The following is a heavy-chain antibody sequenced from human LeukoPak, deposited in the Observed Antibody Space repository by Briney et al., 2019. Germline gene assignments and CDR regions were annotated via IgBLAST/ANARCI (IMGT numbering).Heavy chain of an antibody. V-gene: IGHV4-34*01. J-gene: IGHJ4*02. Sequence: SETLSLTCAVYGGSFSGYYWSWIRQPPGKGLEWIGEINHSGSTNYNPSLKSRVTISVDTSKNQFSLKLSSVTAADAAVYYCARVGVPDDYSGKKFDYWGQGTLVTVSS. CDR3: ARVGVPDDYSGKKFDY. CDR2: INHSGST. D-gene: IGHD4-23*01. CDR1: GGSFSGYY.